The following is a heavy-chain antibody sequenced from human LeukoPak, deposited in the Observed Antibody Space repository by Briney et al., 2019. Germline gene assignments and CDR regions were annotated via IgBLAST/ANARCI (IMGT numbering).Heavy chain of an antibody. CDR3: AKDSGRYSSGWSDY. D-gene: IGHD6-19*01. Sequence: GGSLRLSCAASAFTFSSYGMHWVRQAPGKGLEWVAFIRYDGSNKYYADSVKGRFTISRDNSKNTLYLQMNSLRAEDTAVYYCAKDSGRYSSGWSDYWGQGTLVTVSS. J-gene: IGHJ4*02. CDR2: IRYDGSNK. V-gene: IGHV3-30*02. CDR1: AFTFSSYG.